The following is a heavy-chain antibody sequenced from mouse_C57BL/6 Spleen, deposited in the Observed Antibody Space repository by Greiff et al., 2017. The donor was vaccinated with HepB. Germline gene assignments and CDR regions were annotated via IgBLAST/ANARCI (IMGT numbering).Heavy chain of an antibody. J-gene: IGHJ3*01. CDR2: INPYNGDT. D-gene: IGHD1-1*01. CDR3: ARERDYGGFAY. CDR1: GYSFTGYF. Sequence: VQLKQSGPELVKPGDSVKISCKASGYSFTGYFMNWVMQSHGKSLEWIGRINPYNGDTFYNQKFKGKATLTVDKSSSTAHMELRSLTSEDTAVYYCARERDYGGFAYWGQGTLVTVSA. V-gene: IGHV1-20*01.